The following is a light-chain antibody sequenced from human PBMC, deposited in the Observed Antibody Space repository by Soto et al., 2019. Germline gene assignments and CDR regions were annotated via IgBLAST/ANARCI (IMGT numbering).Light chain of an antibody. J-gene: IGLJ3*02. V-gene: IGLV2-8*01. CDR1: SSDVGTYNY. CDR2: EVT. CDR3: SSYVGSNTWV. Sequence: QSVLTQPPSASGSPGQSVTISCTGTSSDVGTYNYVSWYRQYPGKAPKLLIFEVTSRPSGVPDRFSGSKSGNTASLTVSGLQAEDEAHYYCSSYVGSNTWVFGGGTKLTVL.